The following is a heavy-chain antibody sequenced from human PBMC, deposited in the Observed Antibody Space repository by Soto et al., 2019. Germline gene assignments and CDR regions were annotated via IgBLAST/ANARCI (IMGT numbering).Heavy chain of an antibody. CDR3: ARETSTGNYYMDV. CDR1: GFSFSYYG. Sequence: EVQLVESGGGLVQPGGSLRLSCAASGFSFSYYGMHWVRQAPGKGLEWVSYISTSSSNIYYADSVKGRFTISRDNAKNSLSLQMNSLRAADTAVYYCARETSTGNYYMDVWGKGTTVTVSS. D-gene: IGHD2-2*01. J-gene: IGHJ6*03. CDR2: ISTSSSNI. V-gene: IGHV3-48*01.